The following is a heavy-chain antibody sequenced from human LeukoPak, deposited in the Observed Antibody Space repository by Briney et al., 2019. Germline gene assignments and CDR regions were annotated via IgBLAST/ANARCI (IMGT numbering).Heavy chain of an antibody. CDR2: ITGTSGIT. CDR3: AKPSVAGKKAFDY. CDR1: GFTLSSYA. D-gene: IGHD6-19*01. Sequence: GGSLRLSCAASGFTLSSYAMSWVRQAPGKELEWVSTITGTSGITYYADSVKGRFTISRDNSKNTLYLQMNSLRAEDTAVYYSAKPSVAGKKAFDYWGQGTLVTVSS. J-gene: IGHJ4*02. V-gene: IGHV3-23*01.